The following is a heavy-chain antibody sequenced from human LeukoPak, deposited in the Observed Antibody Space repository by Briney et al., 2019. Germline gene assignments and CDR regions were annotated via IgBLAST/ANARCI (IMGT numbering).Heavy chain of an antibody. D-gene: IGHD6-13*01. Sequence: PGGSLRLSCAASGFIFSSYWMSWVRQAPGKGLVWVSRINSDGSSTSYADSVKGRFTISRDNAKNTLYLQMNSLRAEDTAVYYCARETTSWYRTGGFDYWGQGTLVTVSS. V-gene: IGHV3-74*01. CDR1: GFIFSSYW. CDR2: INSDGSST. CDR3: ARETTSWYRTGGFDY. J-gene: IGHJ4*02.